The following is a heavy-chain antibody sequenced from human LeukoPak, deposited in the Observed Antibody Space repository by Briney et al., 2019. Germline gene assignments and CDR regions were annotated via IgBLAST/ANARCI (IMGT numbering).Heavy chain of an antibody. V-gene: IGHV4-59*12. CDR2: IYYSGST. CDR1: GGSISSYY. J-gene: IGHJ4*02. D-gene: IGHD3-22*01. CDR3: ARVSHDSSGYYYVDY. Sequence: SETLSLTCTVSGGSISSYYWSWIRQPPGKGLEWIGYIYYSGSTNYNPSLKSRVTISVDTSKNQFSLKLSSVTAADTAVYYCARVSHDSSGYYYVDYWGQGTLVTVSS.